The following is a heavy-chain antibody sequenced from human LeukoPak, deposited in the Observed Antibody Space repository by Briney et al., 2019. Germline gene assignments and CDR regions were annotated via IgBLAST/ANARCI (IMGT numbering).Heavy chain of an antibody. CDR2: IDPSDSYT. J-gene: IGHJ6*04. D-gene: IGHD1-1*01. V-gene: IGHV5-10-1*01. Sequence: GESLKISCKGSGYSFTSFWISWVRQMPGKGLEWMGRIDPSDSYTNYSPSFQGHVTISADKSISTAYLQWSSLKASDTAMYYCARHERTEYGMDVWGKGTTVTVSS. CDR3: ARHERTEYGMDV. CDR1: GYSFTSFW.